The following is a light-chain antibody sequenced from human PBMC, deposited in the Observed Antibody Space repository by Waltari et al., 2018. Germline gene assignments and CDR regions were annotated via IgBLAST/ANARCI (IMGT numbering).Light chain of an antibody. J-gene: IGKJ1*01. Sequence: EIVLTQSPGTLSLSPGGRATLSCRASQSVTSNYLAWYQQKPGQAPGLIMFGASTRATGIPDRFSGSGSGTDFTLTISRLEPEDFAVYYCQKYGTSPRTFGQGTKVEIK. V-gene: IGKV3-20*01. CDR1: QSVTSNY. CDR3: QKYGTSPRT. CDR2: GAS.